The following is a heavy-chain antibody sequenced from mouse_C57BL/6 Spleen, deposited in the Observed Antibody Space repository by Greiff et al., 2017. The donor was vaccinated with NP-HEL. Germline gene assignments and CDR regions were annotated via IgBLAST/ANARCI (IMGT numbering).Heavy chain of an antibody. Sequence: EVNVVESGGDLVKPGGSLKLSCAASGFTFSSYGMSWVRQTPDKRLEWVATISSGGSYTYYPDSVKGRFTISRDNAKNTLYLQMSSLKSEDTAMYYCARARDYDPYYFDYWGQGTTLTVSS. CDR1: GFTFSSYG. CDR2: ISSGGSYT. CDR3: ARARDYDPYYFDY. D-gene: IGHD2-4*01. V-gene: IGHV5-6*01. J-gene: IGHJ2*01.